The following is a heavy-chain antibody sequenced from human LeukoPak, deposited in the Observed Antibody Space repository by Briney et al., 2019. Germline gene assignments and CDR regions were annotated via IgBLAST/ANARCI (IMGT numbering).Heavy chain of an antibody. CDR1: GFTFNDYT. J-gene: IGHJ2*01. CDR3: AKDGYGGRTPWYFDV. Sequence: PGGSLRLSCAASGFTFNDYTMHWVRHARGRARVWVSFITWDSGNTYYRDCVKGRFTISRDNSKKSLYLQMNSLTTEDTALYYCAKDGYGGRTPWYFDVWGRGTLVTVS. CDR2: ITWDSGNT. V-gene: IGHV3-43*01. D-gene: IGHD4-23*01.